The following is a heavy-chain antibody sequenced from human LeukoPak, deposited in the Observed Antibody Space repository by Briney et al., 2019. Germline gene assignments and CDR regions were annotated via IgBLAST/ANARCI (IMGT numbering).Heavy chain of an antibody. J-gene: IGHJ4*02. V-gene: IGHV4-34*01. CDR1: GGSFSGYY. D-gene: IGHD4-17*01. CDR2: INHSGST. Sequence: SETLSLTCAVYGGSFSGYYWSWIRQPPGKGLEWIGEINHSGSTNYNPSLKSRVTISVDTSKNQFSLKLSSVTAADTAVYYCASQNSTVTTCDYWGQGTLVTVPS. CDR3: ASQNSTVTTCDY.